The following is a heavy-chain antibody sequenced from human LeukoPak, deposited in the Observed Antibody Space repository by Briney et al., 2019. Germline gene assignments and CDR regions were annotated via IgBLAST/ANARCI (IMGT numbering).Heavy chain of an antibody. CDR3: ATVVPAAKRGYYYYYMDV. CDR1: GGSISSSSYY. V-gene: IGHV4-39*07. Sequence: SETLSLTCTVTGGSISSSSYYWGWIRQPPGKGLEWIGSIYYSGSTYYNPSLKSRVTLSVDTSKNQFSLKLSSVTAADTAVYYCATVVPAAKRGYYYYYMDVWGKGTTVTVSS. D-gene: IGHD2-2*01. CDR2: IYYSGST. J-gene: IGHJ6*03.